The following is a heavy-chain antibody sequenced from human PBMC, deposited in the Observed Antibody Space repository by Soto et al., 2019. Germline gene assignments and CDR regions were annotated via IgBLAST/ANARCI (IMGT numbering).Heavy chain of an antibody. CDR1: GGSFSGYY. CDR2: IYYSGST. J-gene: IGHJ3*02. CDR3: ARVLAVAGLTAFDI. Sequence: SETLSLTCAVYGGSFSGYYWSWIRQPPGKGLEWIGYIYYSGSTNYNPSLKSRVTISVDTSKNQFSLKLSSVTAADTAVYYCARVLAVAGLTAFDIWGQGTMVTVSS. V-gene: IGHV4-59*01. D-gene: IGHD6-19*01.